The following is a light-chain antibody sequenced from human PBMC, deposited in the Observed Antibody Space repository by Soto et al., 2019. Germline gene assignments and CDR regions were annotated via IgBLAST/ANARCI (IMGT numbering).Light chain of an antibody. V-gene: IGKV3-11*01. CDR2: DAS. CDR1: QSVSSY. J-gene: IGKJ4*01. Sequence: EIVLTQSPATLSLSPGERATLSCRASQSVSSYLAWYQQKPGQAPRLLIYDASNSATGIPARFSGSGSGTDFTLTISRLEPEDFAIYYCQQRSNWPPVTFGGGTKVEIK. CDR3: QQRSNWPPVT.